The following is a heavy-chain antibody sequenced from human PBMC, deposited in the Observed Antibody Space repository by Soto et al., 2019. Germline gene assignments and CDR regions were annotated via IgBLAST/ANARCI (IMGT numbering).Heavy chain of an antibody. J-gene: IGHJ6*02. Sequence: ESLKISCKGSGYSFTSYWISWVRQMPGKGLEWMGRIDPSDSYTNYSPSFQGHVTISADKSISTAYLQWSSLKASDTAMYYCARRGIAAAHYYYGMGVWGQGTTVAVYS. CDR2: IDPSDSYT. CDR3: ARRGIAAAHYYYGMGV. D-gene: IGHD6-13*01. V-gene: IGHV5-10-1*01. CDR1: GYSFTSYW.